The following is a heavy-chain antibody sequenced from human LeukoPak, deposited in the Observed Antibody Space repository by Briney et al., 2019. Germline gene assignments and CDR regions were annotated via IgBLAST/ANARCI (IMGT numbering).Heavy chain of an antibody. Sequence: ASVKVSCKASGYTYINYGLSWLCQAPGQGLVWMGWISPYSGNTNSVPEFQGRLTMTTDTSTLTAYMELRSLRSDDTAVYYCAREGYDVDRKFDYWGQGTLVTVSS. CDR1: GYTYINYG. CDR2: ISPYSGNT. V-gene: IGHV1-18*01. J-gene: IGHJ4*02. D-gene: IGHD5-12*01. CDR3: AREGYDVDRKFDY.